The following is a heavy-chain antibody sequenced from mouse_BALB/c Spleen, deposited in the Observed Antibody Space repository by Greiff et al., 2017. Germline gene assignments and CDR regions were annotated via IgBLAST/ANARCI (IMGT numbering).Heavy chain of an antibody. CDR2: IRNKANGYTT. CDR1: GFTFTDYY. Sequence: DVMLVESGGGLVQPGGSLRLSCATSGFTFTDYYMSWVRQPPGKALEWLGFIRNKANGYTTEYSASVKGRFTISRDNSQSILYLQMNTLRAEDSATYYCARTWDPYAMDYWGQGTSVTVSS. CDR3: ARTWDPYAMDY. V-gene: IGHV7-3*02. D-gene: IGHD4-1*01. J-gene: IGHJ4*01.